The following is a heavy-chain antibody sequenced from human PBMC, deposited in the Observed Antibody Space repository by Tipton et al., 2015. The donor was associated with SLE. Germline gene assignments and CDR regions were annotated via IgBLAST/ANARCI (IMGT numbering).Heavy chain of an antibody. J-gene: IGHJ5*02. CDR3: ARDLERYCSGGICYSRGWLDP. V-gene: IGHV3-48*03. CDR1: GFTFSSYE. Sequence: SLRLSCAASGFTFSSYEMNWVRQAPGKGLEWVSYISSSGSTIYYADSVKGRFTISRDNAKNSLFLQMNSLRADDTALYYCARDLERYCSGGICYSRGWLDPWGQGTLVIVSS. CDR2: ISSSGSTI. D-gene: IGHD2-15*01.